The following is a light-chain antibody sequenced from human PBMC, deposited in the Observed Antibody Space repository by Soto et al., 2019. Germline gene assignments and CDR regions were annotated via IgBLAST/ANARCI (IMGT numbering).Light chain of an antibody. V-gene: IGLV2-14*03. CDR2: DVS. J-gene: IGLJ1*01. CDR3: RSFTGSNYV. Sequence: QSVLTQPASVSGSPGQSITISCTGTISDVGGYNFVSWYQQYPGKAPKLMICDVSNRPSGVSNRFSGSKSGNTASLTISGLQAEDEADYYCRSFTGSNYVFGTGTKVTV. CDR1: ISDVGGYNF.